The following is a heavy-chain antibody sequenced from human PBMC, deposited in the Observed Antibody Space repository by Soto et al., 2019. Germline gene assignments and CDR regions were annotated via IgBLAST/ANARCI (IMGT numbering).Heavy chain of an antibody. J-gene: IGHJ4*02. Sequence: QVQLVQSGAEVKKPGASVTFSCKASGYNCTCYAMHWVRQAPGPRLEWMGWINAGNGNTKYSQKFQGRVTITRDTSVSTAYMDLSSLISEDTAVYYCAISIVVVTALDYWGQGTLVTVSS. V-gene: IGHV1-3*01. CDR2: INAGNGNT. D-gene: IGHD2-21*02. CDR3: AISIVVVTALDY. CDR1: GYNCTCYA.